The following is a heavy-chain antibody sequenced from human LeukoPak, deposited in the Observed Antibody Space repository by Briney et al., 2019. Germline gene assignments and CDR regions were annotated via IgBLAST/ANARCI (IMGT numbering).Heavy chain of an antibody. J-gene: IGHJ4*02. V-gene: IGHV4-38-2*02. Sequence: PSETLSLTCTVSGYSISSGYYWGWIRQPPGKGLEWIGSMYESGRTYYNPSLKSRVAISVDTSKNQFSLKLSSVTAADTAVYYCARTLWFGPFDYWGQGTLVTVSS. CDR2: MYESGRT. D-gene: IGHD3-10*01. CDR1: GYSISSGYY. CDR3: ARTLWFGPFDY.